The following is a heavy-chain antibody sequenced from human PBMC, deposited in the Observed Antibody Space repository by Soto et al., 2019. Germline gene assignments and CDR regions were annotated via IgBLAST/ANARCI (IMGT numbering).Heavy chain of an antibody. CDR2: IYPGDSDT. D-gene: IGHD2-15*01. CDR1: GYSFTSYR. CDR3: ARGVAATTTTSPSDYYYMDV. J-gene: IGHJ6*03. V-gene: IGHV5-51*01. Sequence: GESLKISCKGSGYSFTSYRIGWVRQMPGKGLEWMGIIYPGDSDTRYSPSFQGQVTISADKSISTAYLQWSSLKASDTAMYYCARGVAATTTTSPSDYYYMDVWGQGTTVTVSS.